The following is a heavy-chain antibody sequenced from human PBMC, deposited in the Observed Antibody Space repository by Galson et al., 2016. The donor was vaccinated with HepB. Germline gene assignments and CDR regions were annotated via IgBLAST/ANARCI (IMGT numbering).Heavy chain of an antibody. CDR3: VRDHYPDKTTYYYWYFDL. D-gene: IGHD2/OR15-2a*01. CDR1: GFTFTSYA. V-gene: IGHV3-64D*06. CDR2: ISSNGGTT. J-gene: IGHJ2*01. Sequence: SLRLSCAASGFTFTSYAMHWVRQAPGKGLQYVSAISSNGGTTYYADSVKGRFTISRVNSKNTLSLQISGLRPDDSAIYYCVRDHYPDKTTYYYWYFDLWGRGTLVTVSS.